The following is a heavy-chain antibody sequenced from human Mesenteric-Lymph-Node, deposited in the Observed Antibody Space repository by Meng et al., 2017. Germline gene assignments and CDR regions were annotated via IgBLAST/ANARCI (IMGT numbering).Heavy chain of an antibody. J-gene: IGHJ1*01. CDR3: ARDSSYSSSWYGYFQH. CDR1: GFTFSSYE. Sequence: GESLKISCAASGFTFSSYEMNWVRQAPGKGLEWVSYISSSGSTIYYADSVKGRFTISRDNAKNSLYLQMNSLRAEDTAVYYCARDSSYSSSWYGYFQHWGQGTLVTVSS. D-gene: IGHD6-13*01. V-gene: IGHV3-48*03. CDR2: ISSSGSTI.